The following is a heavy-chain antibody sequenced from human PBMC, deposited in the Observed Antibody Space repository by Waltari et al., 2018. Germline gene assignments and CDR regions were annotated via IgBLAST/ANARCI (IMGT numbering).Heavy chain of an antibody. J-gene: IGHJ3*02. Sequence: QVQLVQSGAEVKKPGSSVKVSCKASGGTFSSYAISWVRQAPGQGLEWMGGIIPIFGTANYAQKFQGRVTITTDESTSTAYMELSSLRSEDTAVYYCAKRYCSGGSCEKGDAFDIWGQGTMVTVSS. V-gene: IGHV1-69*05. CDR2: IIPIFGTA. CDR3: AKRYCSGGSCEKGDAFDI. D-gene: IGHD2-15*01. CDR1: GGTFSSYA.